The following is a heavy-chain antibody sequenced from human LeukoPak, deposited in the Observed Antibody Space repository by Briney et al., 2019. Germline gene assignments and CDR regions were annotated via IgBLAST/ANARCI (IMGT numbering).Heavy chain of an antibody. D-gene: IGHD5-18*01. V-gene: IGHV3-30*18. CDR2: ISYDGSNK. CDR3: AKDQSSYGYFEDY. Sequence: GGSLRLSCTASGFTFSNAWMSWVRQAPGKGLEWVAVISYDGSNKYYADSVKGRFTISRDNSKNTLYLQMNSLRAEDTAVYYCAKDQSSYGYFEDYWGQGTLVTVSS. J-gene: IGHJ4*02. CDR1: GFTFSNAW.